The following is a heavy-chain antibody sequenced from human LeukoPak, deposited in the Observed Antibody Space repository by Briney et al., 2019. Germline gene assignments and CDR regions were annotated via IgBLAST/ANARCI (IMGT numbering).Heavy chain of an antibody. Sequence: GASVKVSCKASGGTFSSYAISWVRQAPGQRLEWMGWINPNSGGTNYAQKFQGWVTMTRDTSISTAYMELSRLRSDDTAVYYCARDKGGYGDYLEYFQHWGQGTLVTVSS. V-gene: IGHV1-2*04. CDR1: GGTFSSYA. J-gene: IGHJ1*01. CDR3: ARDKGGYGDYLEYFQH. CDR2: INPNSGGT. D-gene: IGHD4-17*01.